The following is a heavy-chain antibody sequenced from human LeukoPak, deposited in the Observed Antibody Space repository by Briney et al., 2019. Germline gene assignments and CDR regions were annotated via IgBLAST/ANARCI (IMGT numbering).Heavy chain of an antibody. V-gene: IGHV1-18*01. CDR2: ISAYNGNT. J-gene: IGHJ6*03. CDR3: ARSVGKQQLVPRDYYYYYMDV. Sequence: VASVKVSCKASGYTFTSYGISRVRQAPGQGLEWMGWISAYNGNTNYAQKLQGRVTMTTDTSTSTAYMELRSLRSDDTAVYYCARSVGKQQLVPRDYYYYYMDVWGKGTTVTVSS. CDR1: GYTFTSYG. D-gene: IGHD6-13*01.